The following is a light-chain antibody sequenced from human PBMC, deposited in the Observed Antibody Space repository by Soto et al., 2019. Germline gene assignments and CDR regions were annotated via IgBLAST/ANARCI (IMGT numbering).Light chain of an antibody. CDR2: DAS. V-gene: IGKV3-11*01. J-gene: IGKJ3*01. CDR3: QQRSNWPPFT. CDR1: QSVSSS. Sequence: EVVLTQSPATLSLSPGERATLSCRASQSVSSSLAWYQQKPGQTPRLLIYDASNGATGIPARFSGSGSGTDFTLTINSLESEDFAVYYCQQRSNWPPFTFGPGTTVDVK.